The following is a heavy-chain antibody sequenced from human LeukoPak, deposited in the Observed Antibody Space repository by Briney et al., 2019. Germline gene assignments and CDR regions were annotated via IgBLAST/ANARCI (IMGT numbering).Heavy chain of an antibody. CDR3: ARDASGSSIGLIDF. D-gene: IGHD1-26*01. J-gene: IGHJ4*02. Sequence: GGSLRLSCAASEFTLRSYSMHWVRQAPGKGLEWVSYISTSSTYIYYADLVRGRFSISRDNAKNSLYLHMNSLKADDTAVYYCARDASGSSIGLIDFWGQGTLVTVSA. V-gene: IGHV3-21*01. CDR2: ISTSSTYI. CDR1: EFTLRSYS.